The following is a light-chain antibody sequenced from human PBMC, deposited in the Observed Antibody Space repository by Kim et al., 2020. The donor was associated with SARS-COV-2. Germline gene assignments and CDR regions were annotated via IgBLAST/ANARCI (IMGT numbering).Light chain of an antibody. V-gene: IGLV3-19*01. Sequence: SSELTQDPSVSVTLGQTVRITCQGDSLRSHYASWYQQKPGQAPILVIYDTDNRPSGIPDRFSGSSSGHTASLTITGARAEDEADYYCNSRDSSGYNVVFGGGTQLTVL. CDR1: SLRSHY. J-gene: IGLJ2*01. CDR3: NSRDSSGYNVV. CDR2: DTD.